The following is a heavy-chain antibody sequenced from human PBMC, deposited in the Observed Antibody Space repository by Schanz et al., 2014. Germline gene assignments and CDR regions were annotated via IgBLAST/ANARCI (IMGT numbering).Heavy chain of an antibody. CDR1: GFTFSDYS. J-gene: IGHJ4*02. CDR2: IRSSSTPI. V-gene: IGHV3-48*04. D-gene: IGHD3-10*01. Sequence: VQLVESGGGWVQPGGSLRLSCAASGFTFSDYSMNWVRQAPGKGPEWVSYIRSSSTPIYYADSVKGRFTISRDNSNKTVDLQMNSLRAEDTALYYCVRDELLWFGEVLSLDYWGQGALVTVSS. CDR3: VRDELLWFGEVLSLDY.